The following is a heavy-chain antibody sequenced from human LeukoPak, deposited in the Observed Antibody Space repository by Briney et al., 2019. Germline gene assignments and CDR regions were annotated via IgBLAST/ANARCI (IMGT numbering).Heavy chain of an antibody. D-gene: IGHD5/OR15-5a*01. CDR1: GGSFSGYY. J-gene: IGHJ4*02. Sequence: TSQTLSLTCAVYGGSFSGYYWSWIRQPPGKGLEWIGEINHSGSTIYNPSLKSRVTISVDTSKNQFSLKLSSVTAADTAVYYCARVDGIYWGQGTLVTVSS. V-gene: IGHV4-34*01. CDR3: ARVDGIY. CDR2: INHSGST.